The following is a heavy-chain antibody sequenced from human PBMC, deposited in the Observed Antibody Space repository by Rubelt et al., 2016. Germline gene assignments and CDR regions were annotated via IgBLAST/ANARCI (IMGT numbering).Heavy chain of an antibody. CDR3: ARHPFPFWSGRNPFDY. V-gene: IGHV4-34*01. D-gene: IGHD3-3*01. Sequence: QVQLQQWGAGLLKPSETLSLTCAVYGGSFSGYYWSWIRQPPGKGLEWIGELNHSGSTNYTPSLKSGVTISVDRSKNQFSLKLSSVTAGDTAVYYCARHPFPFWSGRNPFDYWGKGTLVTVSS. J-gene: IGHJ4*02. CDR1: GGSFSGYY. CDR2: LNHSGST.